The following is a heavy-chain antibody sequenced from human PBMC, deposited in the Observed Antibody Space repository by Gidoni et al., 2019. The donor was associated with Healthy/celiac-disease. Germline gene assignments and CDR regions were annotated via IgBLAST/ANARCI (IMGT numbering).Heavy chain of an antibody. J-gene: IGHJ5*02. D-gene: IGHD3-22*01. Sequence: GPQYGGYYWSWIRQPQGKGLEWIGEINHSGSTNYNPSLKSRVTISVDTSKNQFSLKLSSVTAADTAVYYCARGGRGTMMGPWGQGTLVTVSS. CDR3: ARGGRGTMMGP. CDR2: INHSGST. V-gene: IGHV4-34*01. CDR1: GPQYGGYY.